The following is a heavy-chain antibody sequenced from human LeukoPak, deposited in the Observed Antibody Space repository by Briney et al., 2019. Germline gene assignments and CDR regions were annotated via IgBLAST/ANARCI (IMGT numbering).Heavy chain of an antibody. CDR1: GYSISSGYY. Sequence: PSETLSLTCTVPGYSISSGYYWGWIRQPPGKGLEWIGSIYHSGSTYYNPSLKSRVTISVDTSKNQFSLKLSSVTAADTAVYYCARGGYCGGDCYSWFDPWGQGTLVTVSS. CDR2: IYHSGST. CDR3: ARGGYCGGDCYSWFDP. V-gene: IGHV4-38-2*02. J-gene: IGHJ5*02. D-gene: IGHD2-21*02.